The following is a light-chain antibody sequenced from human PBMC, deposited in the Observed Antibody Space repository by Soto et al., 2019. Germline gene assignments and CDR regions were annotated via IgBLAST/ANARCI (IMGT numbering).Light chain of an antibody. V-gene: IGLV1-40*01. J-gene: IGLJ2*01. CDR3: QSYDISLSGSRV. CDR2: GNS. Sequence: QSVLTQPPSVSGAPGQRVTISCTGSSSNIGAGYDVHWYQQLPGAAPKLLIYGNSSRPSGVPDRFSGSKSDTSASLAITGLQAEDEADYYCQSYDISLSGSRVFGGGTKLTVL. CDR1: SSNIGAGYD.